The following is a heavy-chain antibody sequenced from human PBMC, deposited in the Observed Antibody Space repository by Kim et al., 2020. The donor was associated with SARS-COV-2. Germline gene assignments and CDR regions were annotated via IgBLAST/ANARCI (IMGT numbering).Heavy chain of an antibody. CDR2: ISGSGVST. J-gene: IGHJ4*02. V-gene: IGHV3-23*01. Sequence: GGSLRLSCAAFGFTFSTYAMSWVRQAPGKGLEWVSAISGSGVSTYYADSVKGRSTISRDNSKNTLYLQVNSLRAEDTAVYYCAAGPTRYSVYDVDYWGQG. D-gene: IGHD5-12*01. CDR3: AAGPTRYSVYDVDY. CDR1: GFTFSTYA.